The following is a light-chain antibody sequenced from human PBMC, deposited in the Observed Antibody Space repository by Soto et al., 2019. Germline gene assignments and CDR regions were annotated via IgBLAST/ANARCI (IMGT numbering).Light chain of an antibody. CDR2: GAS. Sequence: EIVMTQSPPTLYVSPGERATLSCRASQSISRNLAWFQQKPGQAPSLLIFGASTRAAGIPARFSGSGSGTEFSLTISRLEPEDFAVYYCQRYGSSPPYTFGQGTKLEIK. CDR1: QSISRN. CDR3: QRYGSSPPYT. J-gene: IGKJ2*01. V-gene: IGKV3-15*01.